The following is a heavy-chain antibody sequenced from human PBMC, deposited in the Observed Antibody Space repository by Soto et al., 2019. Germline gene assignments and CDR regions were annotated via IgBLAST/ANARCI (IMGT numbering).Heavy chain of an antibody. V-gene: IGHV4-39*01. J-gene: IGHJ6*02. CDR3: ARHDFYGSGSYYRKGFYYYFGLDV. D-gene: IGHD3-10*01. CDR2: IYYTGNT. CDR1: GGSISSTNYY. Sequence: QVQLQESGPGLVKTSETLSLTCTVSGGSISSTNYYWGWIRQPPGKGLEWIGSIYYTGNTFYNPSRKSRVTLSADTSKNQFTLKVTSVTAAGTAVYYCARHDFYGSGSYYRKGFYYYFGLDVWGQGTTVTVSS.